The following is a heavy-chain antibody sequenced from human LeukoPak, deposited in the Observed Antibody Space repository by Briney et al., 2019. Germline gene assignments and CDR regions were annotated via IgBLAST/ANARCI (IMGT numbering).Heavy chain of an antibody. CDR3: ARGRGYSSGWGHYYHGMDV. D-gene: IGHD6-19*01. V-gene: IGHV4-34*01. Sequence: SETLSLTCAIYGESFGRYYWNWTRQAPGKGLDWIGETNQSGSTNYNPALKSRVTISVDTSKNQFSLKLTSVTAADTAVYYCARGRGYSSGWGHYYHGMDVWGQGTTVTVSS. CDR1: GESFGRYY. CDR2: TNQSGST. J-gene: IGHJ6*02.